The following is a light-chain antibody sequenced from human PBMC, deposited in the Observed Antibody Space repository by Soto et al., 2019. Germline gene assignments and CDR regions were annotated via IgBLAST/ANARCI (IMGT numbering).Light chain of an antibody. CDR2: DVN. Sequence: QSALTQPASVSGSPGQSITISCTGTSSDIGAYNSVSWYQQHPGKAPKLIIYDVNSRPSGMSNRFSGSKSGNTASLTISGLQADDDATYYCSSYTSLTTEVFAGGTKLTVL. V-gene: IGLV2-14*03. J-gene: IGLJ3*02. CDR1: SSDIGAYNS. CDR3: SSYTSLTTEV.